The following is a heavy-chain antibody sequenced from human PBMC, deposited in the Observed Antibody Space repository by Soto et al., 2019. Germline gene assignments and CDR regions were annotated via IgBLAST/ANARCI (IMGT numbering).Heavy chain of an antibody. Sequence: GGSLRLSCAASGFTFSNAWMSWVRQAPGKGLEWVGRIKSNSDGGTTDYAAPVKGRFTISRDDSKNTLFLQMNSLKTEDTAVYYCTRQRDCSSTSCLDYYYYGMDVWGQGTTVTVSS. J-gene: IGHJ6*02. CDR1: GFTFSNAW. V-gene: IGHV3-15*01. CDR3: TRQRDCSSTSCLDYYYYGMDV. CDR2: IKSNSDGGTT. D-gene: IGHD2-2*01.